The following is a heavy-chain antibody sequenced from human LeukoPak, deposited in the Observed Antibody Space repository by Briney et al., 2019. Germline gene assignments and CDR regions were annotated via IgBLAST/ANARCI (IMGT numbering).Heavy chain of an antibody. Sequence: SETLSLTCAVSGVSISSSNWWSWVRQPPGKGLEWIGEIYHSGSTNYNPSPKRRVTISVDKSKNQFSLKLSSVTAAETAVYICARAESSGYLGLEYWGQGTLVTASS. D-gene: IGHD3-22*01. V-gene: IGHV4-4*02. CDR2: IYHSGST. CDR3: ARAESSGYLGLEY. J-gene: IGHJ4*02. CDR1: GVSISSSNW.